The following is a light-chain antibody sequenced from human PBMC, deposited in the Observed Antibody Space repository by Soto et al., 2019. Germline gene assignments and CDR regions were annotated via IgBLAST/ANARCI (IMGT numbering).Light chain of an antibody. J-gene: IGKJ3*01. CDR3: QQYGSSPLFT. V-gene: IGKV3-20*01. CDR2: GAS. CDR1: QSVSSSY. Sequence: EIVLTQSPGTLSLSPGERATLSCRASQSVSSSYLAWYQQKPGQAPRLLIYGASSRATGIPDRFSGSGSGTDFTITISRLEPQDFAVYYCQQYGSSPLFTFGPVTKVDIK.